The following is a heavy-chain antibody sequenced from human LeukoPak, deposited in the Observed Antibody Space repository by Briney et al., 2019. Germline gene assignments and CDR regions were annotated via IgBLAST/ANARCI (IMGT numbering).Heavy chain of an antibody. J-gene: IGHJ3*02. D-gene: IGHD1-26*01. CDR2: IIPIFGTA. Sequence: SVKVSCKASGGTFSSYAISWVRQAPGQGLEWMGGIIPIFGTANYAQKFQGRVTITADESTSTAYMELSSLRSEDTAVYYCARDPYSGSYGDAFDIWGQGTMVTVSS. CDR3: ARDPYSGSYGDAFDI. CDR1: GGTFSSYA. V-gene: IGHV1-69*13.